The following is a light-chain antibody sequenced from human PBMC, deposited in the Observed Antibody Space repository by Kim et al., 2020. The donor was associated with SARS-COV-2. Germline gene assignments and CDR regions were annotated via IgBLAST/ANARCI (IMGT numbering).Light chain of an antibody. CDR2: SKN. CDR3: AAWDDSLNGVV. Sequence: GQRVTISCSGSSSNIGSNTVNWYQQLPGTAPKLLIYSKNQRPSGVPDRFSGSKSGTSASLAISGLQSEDEADYYCAAWDDSLNGVVFGGGTQLTVL. V-gene: IGLV1-44*01. J-gene: IGLJ2*01. CDR1: SSNIGSNT.